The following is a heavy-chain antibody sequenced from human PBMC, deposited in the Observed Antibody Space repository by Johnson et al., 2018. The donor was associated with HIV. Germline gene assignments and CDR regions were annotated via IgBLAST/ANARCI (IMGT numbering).Heavy chain of an antibody. V-gene: IGHV3-30*02. CDR3: HVVVAADQTNYHDAFDI. Sequence: QVQLVESGGGVVQPGGSLRLSCAASGFTFSSYGMHWVRQAPGKGLEWVAFRRYDGRNKYYVDSVKGRFTISRDNSKNTLYLQMNSLRAEDTAVYYCHVVVAADQTNYHDAFDIWGQGTMVTVSS. CDR2: RRYDGRNK. CDR1: GFTFSSYG. D-gene: IGHD2-15*01. J-gene: IGHJ3*02.